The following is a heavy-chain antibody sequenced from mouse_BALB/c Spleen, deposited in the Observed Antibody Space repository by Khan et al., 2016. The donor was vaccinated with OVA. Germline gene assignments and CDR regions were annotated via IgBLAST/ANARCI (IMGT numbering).Heavy chain of an antibody. CDR2: IAPGSGSS. D-gene: IGHD1-1*01. CDR1: GYTFTSYW. Sequence: DLVKPGASVKLSCKASGYTFTSYWINWIKQRPGQGLEWIGRIAPGSGSSSYKEKFKGKATLTVDTSSRTDYIQLSSLSSEDSSFYFCARENYYGSSRYAMDYWGQGTSVTVSS. J-gene: IGHJ4*01. V-gene: IGHV1S41*01. CDR3: ARENYYGSSRYAMDY.